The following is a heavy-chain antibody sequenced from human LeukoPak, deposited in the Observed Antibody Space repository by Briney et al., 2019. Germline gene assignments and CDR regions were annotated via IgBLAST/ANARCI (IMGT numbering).Heavy chain of an antibody. D-gene: IGHD3-3*01. J-gene: IGHJ6*03. CDR1: GFTFSSYS. CDR2: ISSSSSYI. Sequence: GGSLRLSCAASGFTFSSYSMNWVRQAPGKGLEWVSSISSSSSYIYYADSVKGRFTISRDNAKNSLYLQMNSLRAEDTAVYYCASFKRDFGVVNYYYYMDVWGKGTTVTVSS. CDR3: ASFKRDFGVVNYYYYMDV. V-gene: IGHV3-21*01.